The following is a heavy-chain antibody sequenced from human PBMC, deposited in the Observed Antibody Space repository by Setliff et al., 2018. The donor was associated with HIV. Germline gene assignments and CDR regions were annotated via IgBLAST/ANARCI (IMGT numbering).Heavy chain of an antibody. Sequence: SVKVSCKASGGTFSASGSSWVRQAPGQGLEWMGGIIPAFGTADYAQKFQGRVTITADASTSTAYMELISLRSEDTAVYYCARGEGSGWDTVEENYYNLDVWGPGTTVTVSS. CDR3: ARGEGSGWDTVEENYYNLDV. CDR1: GGTFSASG. D-gene: IGHD6-19*01. V-gene: IGHV1-69*13. CDR2: IIPAFGTA. J-gene: IGHJ6*02.